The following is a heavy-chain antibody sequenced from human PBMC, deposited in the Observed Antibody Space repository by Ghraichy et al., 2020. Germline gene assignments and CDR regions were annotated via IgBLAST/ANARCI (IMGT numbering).Heavy chain of an antibody. D-gene: IGHD3-10*01. Sequence: SVKVSCKASGFTFSDSAVQWVRQARGQRLEWMGWIVVGSGTTYNAQKFHGRVTITGDMSTSTAYMELTGLRSDDTAVYYCAAGHKKRYWEEDYYFYGMDVWGQGTTVTVSS. CDR1: GFTFSDSA. CDR2: IVVGSGTT. CDR3: AAGHKKRYWEEDYYFYGMDV. J-gene: IGHJ6*02. V-gene: IGHV1-58*01.